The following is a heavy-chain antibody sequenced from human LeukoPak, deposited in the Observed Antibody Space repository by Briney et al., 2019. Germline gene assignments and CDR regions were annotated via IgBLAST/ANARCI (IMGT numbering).Heavy chain of an antibody. Sequence: PGGSLRLSCAASGFTVSSNYMSWVRQAPGKGLEWVAVISYDGSNKYYADSVKGRFTISRDNSKNTLYLQMNSLRAEDTAVYYCARDYDHDYWGQGTLVTVSS. V-gene: IGHV3-30*03. CDR1: GFTVSSNY. J-gene: IGHJ4*02. CDR3: ARDYDHDY. D-gene: IGHD3-16*01. CDR2: ISYDGSNK.